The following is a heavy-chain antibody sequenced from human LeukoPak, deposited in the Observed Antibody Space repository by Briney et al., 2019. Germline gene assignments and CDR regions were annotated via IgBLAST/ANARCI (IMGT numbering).Heavy chain of an antibody. J-gene: IGHJ4*02. CDR1: GFTFSSYW. D-gene: IGHD3-9*01. CDR3: ARGPPKSRKYYDILTGYYPDFDY. CDR2: IKQDGSEK. V-gene: IGHV3-7*01. Sequence: PGGSLRLSCAASGFTFSSYWMSWVHQAPGKGLEWVANIKQDGSEKYYVDSVKGRFTISRDNAKNSLYLQMNSLRAEDTAVYYCARGPPKSRKYYDILTGYYPDFDYWGQGTLVTVSS.